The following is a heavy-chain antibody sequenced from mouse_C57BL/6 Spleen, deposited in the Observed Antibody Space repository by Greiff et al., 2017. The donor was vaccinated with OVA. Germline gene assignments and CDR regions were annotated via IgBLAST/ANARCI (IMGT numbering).Heavy chain of an antibody. Sequence: DVKLVESGGDLVKPGGSLKLSCAASGFTFSSYGMSWVRQTPDKRLEWVATISSGGSYTYYPDSVKGRFTISRDNAKNTLYLQMSSLKSEDTAMYYCARQGYYDSSWFAYWGQGTLVTVSA. CDR3: ARQGYYDSSWFAY. CDR1: GFTFSSYG. J-gene: IGHJ3*01. D-gene: IGHD2-4*01. V-gene: IGHV5-6*02. CDR2: ISSGGSYT.